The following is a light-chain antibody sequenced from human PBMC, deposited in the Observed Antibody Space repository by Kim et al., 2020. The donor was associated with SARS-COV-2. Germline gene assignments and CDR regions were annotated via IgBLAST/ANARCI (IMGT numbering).Light chain of an antibody. CDR3: QQYADSPLT. CDR1: QSISSTY. J-gene: IGKJ4*01. V-gene: IGKV3-20*01. Sequence: APGERAALSCRASQSISSTYLAGYQQKPGQAPRLLIYGASRRATGIPDRFSGSGSGTDFTLTVSRLEPEDFAVYYCQQYADSPLTFGGGTKVDIK. CDR2: GAS.